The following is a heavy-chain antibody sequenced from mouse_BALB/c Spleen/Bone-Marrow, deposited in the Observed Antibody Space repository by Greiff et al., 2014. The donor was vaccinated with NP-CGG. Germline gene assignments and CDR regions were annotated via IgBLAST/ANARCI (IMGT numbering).Heavy chain of an antibody. J-gene: IGHJ3*01. CDR3: ARGRDYDVFSY. CDR1: GYTFTSYW. Sequence: QVQLKQSGAELVRPGASVKLSCKASGYTFTSYWMNWVKQRPEQGLEWIGRIDPYDSEAHYNQKFKDKAILTVDKSSSTAYMQLSSLTSEDSAVYYCARGRDYDVFSYWGQGTLVTVSA. V-gene: IGHV1-52*01. CDR2: IDPYDSEA. D-gene: IGHD2-4*01.